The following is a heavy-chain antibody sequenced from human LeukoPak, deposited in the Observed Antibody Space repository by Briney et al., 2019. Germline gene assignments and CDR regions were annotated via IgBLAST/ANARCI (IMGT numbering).Heavy chain of an antibody. CDR3: ARERIYSSSFNDAFDI. J-gene: IGHJ3*02. CDR2: INPNSGAT. Sequence: ASVRVSCKASGYTFTGYYLHWVRQAPGQGLEWMGWINPNSGATNDAQKFQGRVTVTRDTSISTAYMDLSRLRSDDTAVYYCARERIYSSSFNDAFDIWGQGTMVIVSS. D-gene: IGHD6-6*01. CDR1: GYTFTGYY. V-gene: IGHV1-2*02.